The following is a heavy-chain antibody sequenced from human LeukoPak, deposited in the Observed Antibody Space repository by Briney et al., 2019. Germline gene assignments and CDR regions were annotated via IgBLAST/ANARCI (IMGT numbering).Heavy chain of an antibody. CDR2: LSATGGNT. V-gene: IGHV3-23*01. CDR3: AKFRGYCSGGTCHADY. CDR1: GFTFSSYT. Sequence: GGSLRLSCAASGFTFSSYTMNWVRQARGKGLEWVSGLSATGGNTFYADSVKGRFTISRDNSKNTLFLQMSSLRLEDTAVYYCAKFRGYCSGGTCHADYWGQGTLVTVSS. J-gene: IGHJ4*02. D-gene: IGHD2-15*01.